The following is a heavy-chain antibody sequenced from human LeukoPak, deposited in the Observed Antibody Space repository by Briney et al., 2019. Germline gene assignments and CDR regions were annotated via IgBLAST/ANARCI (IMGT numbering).Heavy chain of an antibody. J-gene: IGHJ4*02. V-gene: IGHV3-11*01. CDR3: ARENHIVFDY. CDR1: GFTFSDYY. Sequence: PGGSLRLSCAASGFTFSDYYMSWIRQAPGKGLEWVSYISSSGDTIYYADSVKGRFTISRDNAKNSLDLQMSGLRVEDTAVYYCARENHIVFDYWGQGTLVTVSS. CDR2: ISSSGDTI. D-gene: IGHD5-12*01.